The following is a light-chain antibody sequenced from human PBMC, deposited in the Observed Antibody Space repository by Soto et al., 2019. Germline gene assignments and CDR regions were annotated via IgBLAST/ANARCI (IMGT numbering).Light chain of an antibody. CDR1: SSNIGAGYE. CDR3: QSYDSSLSALYV. V-gene: IGLV1-40*01. J-gene: IGLJ1*01. Sequence: QSALTQPPSVSGAPGQRVTISCTGSSSNIGAGYEVHWYQQLPGTAPKLLIYGNNNRPSGVPDRFSGSKSATSASLAITGLWAEDEADYYCQSYDSSLSALYVFGTGTKVTVL. CDR2: GNN.